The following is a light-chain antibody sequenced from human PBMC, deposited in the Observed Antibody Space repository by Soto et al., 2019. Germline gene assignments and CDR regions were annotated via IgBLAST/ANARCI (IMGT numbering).Light chain of an antibody. CDR1: SANLARNS. CDR2: KTD. V-gene: IGLV1-44*01. CDR3: TSWDDSVNIWV. J-gene: IGLJ3*02. Sequence: QLVLTQPPSASGNPGQRVTISCSGSSANLARNSVNWYQQFPGTAPKLLIYKTDQRPSGVPDRFSGSKSGTSASLAITGLQSEDEGYYYCTSWDDSVNIWVFGGGTKLTVL.